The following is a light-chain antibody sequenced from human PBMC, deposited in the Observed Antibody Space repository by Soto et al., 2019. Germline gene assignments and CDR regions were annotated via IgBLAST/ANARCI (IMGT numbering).Light chain of an antibody. Sequence: DIQMTQSPSTLSASVVDRFTITFLASQSISMWLAWYQQKPGKAPKLLVYDASTLQSGVASRFSGSGSGTEFTLIISGLQPDDSATYYCQQYTNTNNPWMFGQGTKVDI. CDR1: QSISMW. V-gene: IGKV1-5*01. CDR3: QQYTNTNNPWM. J-gene: IGKJ1*01. CDR2: DAS.